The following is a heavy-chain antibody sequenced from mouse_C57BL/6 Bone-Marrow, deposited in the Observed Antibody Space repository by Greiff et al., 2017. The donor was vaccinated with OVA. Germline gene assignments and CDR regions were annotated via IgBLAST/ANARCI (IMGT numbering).Heavy chain of an antibody. CDR2: INPNNGGT. CDR1: GYTFTDYN. CDR3: ARRGVNYYGSSYWYFDV. V-gene: IGHV1-18*01. J-gene: IGHJ1*03. Sequence: EVQLQQSGPELVKPGASVKIPCKASGYTFTDYNMDWVKQSHGKSLEWIGDINPNNGGTIYNQKFKGKATLTVDKSSSTAYMELRSLTSEDTAVYYCARRGVNYYGSSYWYFDVWGTGTTVTVSS. D-gene: IGHD1-1*01.